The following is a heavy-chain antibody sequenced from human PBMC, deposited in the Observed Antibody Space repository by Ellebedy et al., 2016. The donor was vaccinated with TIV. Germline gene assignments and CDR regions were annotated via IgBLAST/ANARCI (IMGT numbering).Heavy chain of an antibody. CDR2: ISSSSSTI. V-gene: IGHV3-48*01. CDR1: GFTFSTYS. D-gene: IGHD4-17*01. J-gene: IGHJ4*02. Sequence: PGGSLRLSCAASGFTFSTYSMNWVRQAPGKGLEWVSYISSSSSTIYYADSVKGRFTISRDNAKNSLYLQMSSLRAEDTAVYYCAREAVTNLDYWGQGTLVTVSS. CDR3: AREAVTNLDY.